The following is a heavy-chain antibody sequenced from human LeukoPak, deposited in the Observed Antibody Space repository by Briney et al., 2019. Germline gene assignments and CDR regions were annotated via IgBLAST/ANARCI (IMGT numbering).Heavy chain of an antibody. D-gene: IGHD5-18*01. CDR2: INPSSGST. CDR1: GYTFTSYY. Sequence: ASVKVSCKASGYTFTSYYMHWVRQAPGQGLAWMGIINPSSGSTSYAQNFQGRVTMTRDTSSSTVNMELSSLRSEDTAVYYCARGYTYGDYWGQGTLVTVSS. V-gene: IGHV1-46*01. CDR3: ARGYTYGDY. J-gene: IGHJ4*02.